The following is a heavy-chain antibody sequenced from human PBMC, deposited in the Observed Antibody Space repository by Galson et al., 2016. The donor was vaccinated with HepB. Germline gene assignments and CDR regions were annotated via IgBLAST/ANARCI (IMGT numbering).Heavy chain of an antibody. CDR3: ARGRDYYDSSGYYEGYYYYGMDV. V-gene: IGHV4-34*01. Sequence: SPGKGLEWIGEINQSGSSKYNPSYNPSLKSRVTVSVDTFKKQFSLRLTSVTAADTAVYYCARGRDYYDSSGYYEGYYYYGMDVWGQGTTVTVSS. CDR2: INQSGSS. J-gene: IGHJ6*02. D-gene: IGHD3-22*01.